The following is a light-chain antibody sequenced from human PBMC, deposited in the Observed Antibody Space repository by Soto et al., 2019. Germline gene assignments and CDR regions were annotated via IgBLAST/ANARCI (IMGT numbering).Light chain of an antibody. Sequence: DIKLTQSPSVLSASVGDTVTITFRASQALSNYLAWYRQKPGKAPDLLIYSASTLQSGVPSRFSGSGSGTDFTLTISSLQPEDLATYYCLESSSALTFGQGTRLEI. J-gene: IGKJ5*01. CDR2: SAS. V-gene: IGKV1-9*01. CDR3: LESSSALT. CDR1: QALSNY.